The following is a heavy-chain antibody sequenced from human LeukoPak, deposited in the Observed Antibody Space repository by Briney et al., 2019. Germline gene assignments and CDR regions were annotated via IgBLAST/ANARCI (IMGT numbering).Heavy chain of an antibody. CDR3: ARDYATAFDI. CDR1: VFTFNTYS. D-gene: IGHD3-16*01. CDR2: IGSGCSPI. V-gene: IGHV3-48*02. Sequence: GGSLRLSCAASVFTFNTYSMNWFRQAPGKGLEWVSYIGSGCSPIYYADSVQGLFTISRDNAKTSLYLQMHRLRDEDTAVYYCARDYATAFDIWGHGTMVTVSS. J-gene: IGHJ3*02.